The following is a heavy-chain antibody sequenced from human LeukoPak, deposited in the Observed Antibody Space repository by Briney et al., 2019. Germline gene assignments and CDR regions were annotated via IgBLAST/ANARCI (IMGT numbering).Heavy chain of an antibody. D-gene: IGHD2-21*01. CDR3: ARAGCGGDCYESPDNWFDP. V-gene: IGHV1-18*01. CDR2: ISAYNGNT. Sequence: ASVKVSCKASGYTFTSYGISWVRQAPGQGLEWMGWISAYNGNTNYAQKLQGRVTMTTDTSTSTAYMELRSLRSDDTAVYYCARAGCGGDCYESPDNWFDPWGQGTLVTVSS. CDR1: GYTFTSYG. J-gene: IGHJ5*02.